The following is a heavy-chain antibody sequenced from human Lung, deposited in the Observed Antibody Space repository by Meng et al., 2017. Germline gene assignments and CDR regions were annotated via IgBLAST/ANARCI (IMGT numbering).Heavy chain of an antibody. D-gene: IGHD2-15*01. CDR2: ISGYNGNT. CDR3: ARAEEEYCSGGSCPNFDF. V-gene: IGHV1-18*01. CDR1: GYIFTRYG. Sequence: QVQLVQSGGEVKKPGASVKVSCKASGYIFTRYGITWVPQAPGQGLEWMGGISGYNGNTNYAQKLQGRVTMTTDTSTSTAYMELRSLRSDDTAVYYCARAEEEYCSGGSCPNFDFWGQGTLVTVSS. J-gene: IGHJ4*02.